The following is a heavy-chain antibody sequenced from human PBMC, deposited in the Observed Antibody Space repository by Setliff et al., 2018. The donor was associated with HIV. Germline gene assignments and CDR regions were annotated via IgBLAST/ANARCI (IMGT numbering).Heavy chain of an antibody. Sequence: GGSLRLSCAASGFTLNSYRMNWVRQAPGKGLEWVSYISSSSSTICYADSVKGRFTISRDNAKNSLYLQMNSLRAEDTAVYYCARDGLEGDMAGRQRTYVFDYWGQGTLVTVSS. CDR2: ISSSSSTI. V-gene: IGHV3-48*01. CDR1: GFTLNSYR. J-gene: IGHJ4*02. D-gene: IGHD2-15*01. CDR3: ARDGLEGDMAGRQRTYVFDY.